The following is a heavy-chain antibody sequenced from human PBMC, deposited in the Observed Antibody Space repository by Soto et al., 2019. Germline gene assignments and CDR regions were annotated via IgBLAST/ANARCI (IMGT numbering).Heavy chain of an antibody. CDR1: GYTLTELS. CDR2: FDTEDGET. Sequence: SVKVSCKVSGYTLTELSMHWVRQAPGKGLEWMGGFDTEDGETIYAQKFQGRVTMTEDTSTDTAYMELSSLRSEDTAVYYCATAGGLDYYDSSGYYRSFFDYWGQGTLVTVSS. CDR3: ATAGGLDYYDSSGYYRSFFDY. J-gene: IGHJ4*02. V-gene: IGHV1-24*01. D-gene: IGHD3-22*01.